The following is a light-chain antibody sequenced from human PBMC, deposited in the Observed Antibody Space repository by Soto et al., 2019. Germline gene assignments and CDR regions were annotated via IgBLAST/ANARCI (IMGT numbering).Light chain of an antibody. V-gene: IGKV1-5*03. Sequence: DIQMTQSPSTLSASVGHRVTITCRASQSISSWLAWYQQKPGKAPKLLIYKASSLESGVPSRFSGSGSGTEFTLTISSLQPDDSATYYCQQYNSPYTFGQGTKLEIK. J-gene: IGKJ2*01. CDR2: KAS. CDR1: QSISSW. CDR3: QQYNSPYT.